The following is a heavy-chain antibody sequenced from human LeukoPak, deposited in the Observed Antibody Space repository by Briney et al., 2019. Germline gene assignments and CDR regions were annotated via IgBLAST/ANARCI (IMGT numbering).Heavy chain of an antibody. D-gene: IGHD4/OR15-4a*01. V-gene: IGHV1-46*01. CDR3: ARDLDYGEKSEDY. CDR1: GYTFTNYY. Sequence: GASVKVSCKASGYTFTNYYIHWVRQAPGQGLEWLGIINLSGGSTHYPQKFQDRVTMTRETSTSTVYMELSSLRSEDTAVYYCARDLDYGEKSEDYWGQGTLVTVSS. J-gene: IGHJ4*02. CDR2: INLSGGST.